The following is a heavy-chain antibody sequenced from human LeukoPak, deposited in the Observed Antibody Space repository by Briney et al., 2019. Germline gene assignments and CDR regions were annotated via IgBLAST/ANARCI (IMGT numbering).Heavy chain of an antibody. Sequence: PGGSLRLSCAASGFTFSGYAMNWVRQAPGKGLEWVSGISGSGAGTYYADSVKGRFTISRDNSKNTLYLQMNSLRAEDTAVYYCAKLVFSITGYWGQGTLVTVSS. CDR1: GFTFSGYA. CDR3: AKLVFSITGY. V-gene: IGHV3-23*01. J-gene: IGHJ4*02. CDR2: ISGSGAGT. D-gene: IGHD3-3*02.